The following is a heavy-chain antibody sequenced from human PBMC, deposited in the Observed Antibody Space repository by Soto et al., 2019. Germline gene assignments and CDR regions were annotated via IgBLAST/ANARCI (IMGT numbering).Heavy chain of an antibody. CDR2: IYSGGYT. J-gene: IGHJ4*02. CDR1: GFTVSNNY. V-gene: IGHV3-53*01. Sequence: EVQLVESGGGLIQPGGSLRLSCAVSGFTVSNNYMSWVRQAPGKGLEGVSVIYSGGYTAYGDSVKGRFTISRDNSKNTLDRQMRSLGAGDTAVVYWGPGRGGGGYWGQGTLVTVSS. D-gene: IGHD3-10*01. CDR3: GPGRGGGGY.